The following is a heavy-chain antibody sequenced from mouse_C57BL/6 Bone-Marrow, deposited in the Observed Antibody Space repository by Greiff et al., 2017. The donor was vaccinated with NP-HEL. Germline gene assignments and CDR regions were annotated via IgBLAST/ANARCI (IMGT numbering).Heavy chain of an antibody. CDR1: GFTFSDFY. Sequence: EVKVVESGGGLVQSGRSLRLSCATSGFTFSDFYMEWVRQAPGKGLEWIAASRNKANDYTTEYSASVKGRFIVSRETSQSILYLQMNALRAEDTAIYYCARDNWDWYFDVWGTGTTVTVSS. CDR2: SRNKANDYTT. D-gene: IGHD4-1*01. CDR3: ARDNWDWYFDV. J-gene: IGHJ1*03. V-gene: IGHV7-1*01.